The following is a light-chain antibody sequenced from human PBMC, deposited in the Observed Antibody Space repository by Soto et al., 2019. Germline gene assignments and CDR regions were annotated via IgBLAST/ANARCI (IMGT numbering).Light chain of an antibody. Sequence: TVLTQSPATLSVSPGERASLSCRAIQSVSINLAWYQQKPFQAPRLLIYGASTRATGIPARFSGSGSGTEFTLSINSLQSEDVAVYYCQEYDNWPPEGTFGQGTKVDIK. V-gene: IGKV3-15*01. CDR3: QEYDNWPPEGT. CDR1: QSVSIN. CDR2: GAS. J-gene: IGKJ1*01.